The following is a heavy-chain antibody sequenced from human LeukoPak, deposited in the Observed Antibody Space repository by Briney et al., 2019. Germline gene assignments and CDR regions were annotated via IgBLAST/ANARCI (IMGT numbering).Heavy chain of an antibody. Sequence: DSVKGRFSISRDNAMNSLYLQLNSLRPEDTAIYYCAKAHYYYDSSDYYSPCFDCWGQGTLVTVSS. J-gene: IGHJ4*02. CDR3: AKAHYYYDSSDYYSPCFDC. D-gene: IGHD3-22*01. V-gene: IGHV3-48*01.